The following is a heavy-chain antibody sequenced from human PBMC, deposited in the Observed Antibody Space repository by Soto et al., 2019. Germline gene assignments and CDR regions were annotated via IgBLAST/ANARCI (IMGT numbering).Heavy chain of an antibody. J-gene: IGHJ4*02. CDR1: GFDFSRYG. D-gene: IGHD3-10*01. CDR3: ARDLHELGSYYPLDY. V-gene: IGHV3-33*01. CDR2: IWFDGGNK. Sequence: VGSLRLSCETSGFDFSRYGMSCVRQAPGKGLEWVALIWFDGGNKYYGDSVKGRFTISRDNLKNTLYLQMDSLRAEDTAIYYCARDLHELGSYYPLDYWGQGSLVTSPQ.